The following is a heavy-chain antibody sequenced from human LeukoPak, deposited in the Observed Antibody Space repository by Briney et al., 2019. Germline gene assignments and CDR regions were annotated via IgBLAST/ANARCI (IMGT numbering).Heavy chain of an antibody. CDR2: ISYDGSNK. Sequence: GRSLRLSCAASGFTFSSYAMHWVRQAPGKGLEWVAVISYDGSNKYYADSVKGRFTISRDNSKNTLYLQMNSLRAEDTAVYYCARDIVVVPAAPPNNWFDPWGQGTLVTVSS. CDR3: ARDIVVVPAAPPNNWFDP. J-gene: IGHJ5*02. V-gene: IGHV3-30-3*01. D-gene: IGHD2-2*01. CDR1: GFTFSSYA.